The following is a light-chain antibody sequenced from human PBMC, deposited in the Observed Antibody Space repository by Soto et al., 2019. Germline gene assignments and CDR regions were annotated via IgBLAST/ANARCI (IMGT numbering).Light chain of an antibody. CDR2: KAS. CDR3: QHYNSYSEA. Sequence: DIQMTQSPSTLSGSVGDRVTITCRPSQTISSWLAWYQQEPGKAPKLLLYKASTLKSGVPSRFSGSGSGTEFTLTISSLQPDDFATYDRQHYNSYSEAFGQGTEVDI. V-gene: IGKV1-5*03. CDR1: QTISSW. J-gene: IGKJ1*01.